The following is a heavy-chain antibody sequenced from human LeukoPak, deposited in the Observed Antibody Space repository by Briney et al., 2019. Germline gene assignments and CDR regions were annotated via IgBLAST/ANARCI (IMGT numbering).Heavy chain of an antibody. J-gene: IGHJ4*02. CDR3: ARDEGFCSGGRCHIPGFDY. D-gene: IGHD2-15*01. Sequence: GGSLRLSCAASGFTFSSYEMNWVRQAPGKGLEWVAVISYDGSNKYYADSVKGRFTISRDNSKNTLYLQMNSLRAEDTAVYYCARDEGFCSGGRCHIPGFDYWGQGTLVTVSS. CDR1: GFTFSSYE. CDR2: ISYDGSNK. V-gene: IGHV3-30*04.